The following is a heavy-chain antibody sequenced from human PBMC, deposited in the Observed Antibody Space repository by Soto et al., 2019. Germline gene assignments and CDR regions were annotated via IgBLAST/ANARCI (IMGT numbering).Heavy chain of an antibody. CDR3: AANWNFGLNF. J-gene: IGHJ4*02. CDR1: GCDFSDFH. D-gene: IGHD1-1*01. CDR2: ISSSLGHT. Sequence: GGSLRLSCVASGCDFSDFHISWVRQAPGKGLEWISYISSSLGHTDYAESVKGRFTISRDNAKSSVFLEMSDLRSDDTAVYYCAANWNFGLNFWGQGTLVTVSS. V-gene: IGHV3-11*03.